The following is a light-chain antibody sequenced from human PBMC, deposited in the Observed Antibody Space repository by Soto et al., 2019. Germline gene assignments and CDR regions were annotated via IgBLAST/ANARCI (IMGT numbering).Light chain of an antibody. V-gene: IGKV3-15*01. CDR1: QSVSSN. CDR2: GAS. CDR3: QEDNNWRRGT. J-gene: IGKJ2*01. Sequence: EIVMTQSPATLSVSPGERATLSCRASQSVSSNLAWYQQKPGQAPRLLIYGASTTATGIPARFSGSGSGTEFTLTISSLQSEYFAVYDCQEDNNWRRGTFGQGTKVEIK.